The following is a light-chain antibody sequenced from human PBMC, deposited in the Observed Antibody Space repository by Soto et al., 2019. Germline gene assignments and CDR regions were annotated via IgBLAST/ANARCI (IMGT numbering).Light chain of an antibody. J-gene: IGLJ2*01. CDR2: EVS. CDR3: SSYAGSNNVL. Sequence: QSALTQPPSASGSPGQSVTISCTGTSSDVGVYNYVSWYQQHPGKAPKLLIYEVSKRPSGVPDRFSGSKSGNTASLTVSGLQAEDEADFYCSSYAGSNNVLFGGGTQLTVL. CDR1: SSDVGVYNY. V-gene: IGLV2-8*01.